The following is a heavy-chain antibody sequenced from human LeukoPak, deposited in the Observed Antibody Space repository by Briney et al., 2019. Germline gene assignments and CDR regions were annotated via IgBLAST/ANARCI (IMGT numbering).Heavy chain of an antibody. Sequence: GSLRLSCEASGFTFSHYSMTWYRQAPGKGLEWVANLNQDGSVQAYGDSVRGRFTISRDNAKNTVYIQMSSLRVEDTAMYYCARDHNVADVWGQGTMVTVSS. CDR1: GFTFSHYS. D-gene: IGHD2-8*01. V-gene: IGHV3-7*01. J-gene: IGHJ3*01. CDR2: LNQDGSVQ. CDR3: ARDHNVADV.